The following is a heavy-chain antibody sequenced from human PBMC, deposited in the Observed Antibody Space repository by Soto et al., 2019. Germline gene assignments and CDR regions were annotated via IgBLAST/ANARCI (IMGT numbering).Heavy chain of an antibody. J-gene: IGHJ4*02. Sequence: GGSLRLSCAASGFTFSSYAMSWVRQAPGKGLEWVSAISGSGGSTYYADSVKGRFTISRDNSKNTLYLQMNSLRAEDTAVYYCAKDPKTGDCEYPYYFDYWGQGTLVTVSS. CDR1: GFTFSSYA. CDR2: ISGSGGST. D-gene: IGHD7-27*01. CDR3: AKDPKTGDCEYPYYFDY. V-gene: IGHV3-23*01.